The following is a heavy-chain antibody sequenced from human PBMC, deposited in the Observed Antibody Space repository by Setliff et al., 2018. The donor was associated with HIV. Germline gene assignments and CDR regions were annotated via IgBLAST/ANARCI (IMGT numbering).Heavy chain of an antibody. CDR3: ARPNPLIYGSGFSGFSY. D-gene: IGHD3-10*01. J-gene: IGHJ4*02. V-gene: IGHV5-51*01. CDR1: GYSFTSYW. Sequence: GESLKISCKGSGYSFTSYWIGWVRQMPGKGLEWMGIIYPGDSDTRYSPSFQGQVTISADKSISTAYLQWSSLKASDTAMYYCARPNPLIYGSGFSGFSYWGQGTLVTVSS. CDR2: IYPGDSDT.